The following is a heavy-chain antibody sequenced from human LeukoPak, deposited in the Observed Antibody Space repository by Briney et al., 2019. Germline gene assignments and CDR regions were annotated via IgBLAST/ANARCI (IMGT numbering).Heavy chain of an antibody. CDR2: ISSGGSTI. CDR1: GFTFSSYE. CDR3: ARGGHEGRWFGDPLIDY. V-gene: IGHV3-48*03. D-gene: IGHD3-10*01. J-gene: IGHJ4*02. Sequence: PGGSLRLSCAASGFTFSSYEMNWVRQAPGKGLEWVSYISSGGSTIYYADSVKGRFTISRDNAKNSLYLQMNSLRAEDTAVYYCARGGHEGRWFGDPLIDYWGQGTLVTVSS.